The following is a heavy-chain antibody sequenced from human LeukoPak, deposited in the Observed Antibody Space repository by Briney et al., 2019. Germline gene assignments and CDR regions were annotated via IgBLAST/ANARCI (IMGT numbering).Heavy chain of an antibody. V-gene: IGHV3-33*06. CDR1: GFIFSSYG. Sequence: GGSLRLSCAASGFIFSSYGMHWVRQAPGKGLEWVAVIWFDGGNKYYADSVKGRFTISRDNSKNTLYLQMNSLRAEDTAVYYCAKRAAGYYYYGMDVWGQGTTVTVSS. CDR3: AKRAAGYYYYGMDV. D-gene: IGHD6-13*01. J-gene: IGHJ6*02. CDR2: IWFDGGNK.